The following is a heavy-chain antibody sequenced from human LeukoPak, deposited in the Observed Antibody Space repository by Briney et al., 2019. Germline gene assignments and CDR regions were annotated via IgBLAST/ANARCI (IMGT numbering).Heavy chain of an antibody. V-gene: IGHV4-59*01. D-gene: IGHD2-21*01. CDR1: GGSISSYY. CDR2: IYYSGST. CDR3: ARVVEYGAFDI. J-gene: IGHJ3*02. Sequence: SETLSLTCTVSGGSISSYYWSSIRQPPGKGLEWIGYIYYSGSTNYNPSLKSRVTISVDTSKNQFSLKLSSVTAADTAVYYCARVVEYGAFDIWGQGTMVTVSS.